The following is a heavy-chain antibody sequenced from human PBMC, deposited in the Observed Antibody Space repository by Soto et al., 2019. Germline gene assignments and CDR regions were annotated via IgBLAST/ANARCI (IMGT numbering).Heavy chain of an antibody. CDR2: ITSSSTNI. CDR1: GFSFSVYS. CDR3: VRDSYNGSLRYFHYFDN. J-gene: IGHJ4*02. V-gene: IGHV3-48*01. Sequence: EVQLVESGGGLIQPGGSLRLSCAASGFSFSVYSMNWVRQAPGKGLEWLSYITSSSTNIHYADSVQGRFTISRDNGKNLLYLQMNSLSVEDTAVYYCVRDSYNGSLRYFHYFDNWGQGTLVTVSS. D-gene: IGHD3-10*01.